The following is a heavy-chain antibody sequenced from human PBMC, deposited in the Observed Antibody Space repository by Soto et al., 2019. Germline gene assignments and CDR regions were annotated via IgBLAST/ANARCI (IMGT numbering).Heavy chain of an antibody. Sequence: EVQLLESGGGLVQPGGSLRLSCAASGFTFTTYAMSWVRQAPGKGLEWVSAISGSGGSTYYADSVKGRFTISRDNSKNTLNLQMTSLRAEDTAVYYCAKEAGEMATTCGHFDHWGQGTLVTVSS. D-gene: IGHD1-1*01. CDR2: ISGSGGST. CDR3: AKEAGEMATTCGHFDH. V-gene: IGHV3-23*01. CDR1: GFTFTTYA. J-gene: IGHJ4*02.